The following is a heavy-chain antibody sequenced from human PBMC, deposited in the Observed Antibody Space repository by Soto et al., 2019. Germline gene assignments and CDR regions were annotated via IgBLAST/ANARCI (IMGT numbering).Heavy chain of an antibody. CDR2: MVGDGSSS. Sequence: EVQLLESGGGLAQPGGSLRLSCAASGFIFRTYAMNWVRQAPGKGLEWVSVMVGDGSSSDYADSVRGRFTISRDNSKNTLYLQMNRLRAEDTAVYYCAKDLRPDGRYDLDYWGQGTLVTVSS. V-gene: IGHV3-23*01. D-gene: IGHD1-26*01. J-gene: IGHJ4*02. CDR1: GFIFRTYA. CDR3: AKDLRPDGRYDLDY.